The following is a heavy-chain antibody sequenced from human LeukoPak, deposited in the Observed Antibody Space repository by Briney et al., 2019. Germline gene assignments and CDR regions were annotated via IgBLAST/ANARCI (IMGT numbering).Heavy chain of an antibody. CDR2: ISGSGGST. V-gene: IGHV3-23*01. CDR1: GFTFSSYA. J-gene: IGHJ4*02. CDR3: AKDFRKIFQFHIANEGYYFDY. Sequence: PGGSLRLSCAASGFTFSSYAMSWVRQAPGKGLEWVSAISGSGGSTYYADSVKGRFTISRDNSKNTLYLQMNSLRAEDTAVYYCAKDFRKIFQFHIANEGYYFDYWGQGTLVTVSS. D-gene: IGHD6-13*01.